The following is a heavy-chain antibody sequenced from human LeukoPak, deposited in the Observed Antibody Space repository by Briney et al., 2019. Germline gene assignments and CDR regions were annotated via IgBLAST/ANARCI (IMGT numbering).Heavy chain of an antibody. CDR2: IHYSGST. CDR1: GGSISSYY. D-gene: IGHD6-13*01. J-gene: IGHJ4*02. Sequence: SETLSLTCTVSGGSISSYYWSWIRQPPGRGLEWIGSIHYSGSTSYNSSLKSRVTISVDTSKNQFSLKLSSVTPTDTAVYYCARQVYSSSWSYYFDYWGQGILVTVSS. V-gene: IGHV4-59*01. CDR3: ARQVYSSSWSYYFDY.